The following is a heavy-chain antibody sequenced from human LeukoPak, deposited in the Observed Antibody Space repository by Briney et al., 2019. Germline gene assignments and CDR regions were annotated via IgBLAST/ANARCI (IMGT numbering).Heavy chain of an antibody. D-gene: IGHD6-19*01. CDR3: AREPLEAGPFDY. J-gene: IGHJ4*02. CDR1: GYTFTGYY. Sequence: ALVKVSCKASGYTFTGYYMHWVRQAPGQGLEWMGWINPNSGGTNYAQKFQGRVTMTRDTSISTAYMELSRLRSDDTAVYYCAREPLEAGPFDYWGQGTLVTVSS. CDR2: INPNSGGT. V-gene: IGHV1-2*02.